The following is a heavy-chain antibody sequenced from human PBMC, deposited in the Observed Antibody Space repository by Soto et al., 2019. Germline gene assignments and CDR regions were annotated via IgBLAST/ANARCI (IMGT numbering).Heavy chain of an antibody. CDR2: IYYSGST. J-gene: IGHJ4*02. CDR1: GGSISSYY. V-gene: IGHV4-59*08. CDR3: ARAWGGNVFDY. Sequence: SETLSLTCTVSGGSISSYYWSWIRQPPGKGLDWIGYIYYSGSTNYNPSLKSRVTISVDTSKNQFSLKLSSVTAADTAVYYCARAWGGNVFDYWGQGTLVNVSS. D-gene: IGHD3-16*01.